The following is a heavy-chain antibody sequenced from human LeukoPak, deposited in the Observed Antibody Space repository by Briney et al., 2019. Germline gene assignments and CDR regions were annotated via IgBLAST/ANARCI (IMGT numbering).Heavy chain of an antibody. CDR1: GFTFSGSA. Sequence: PGGSLRLSCAASGFTFSGSAMHWVRQAPGKGLEWVAFIRYDGSNKYYADSVKGRFTISRDNSKNTLYLQMNSLRAEDTAVYYCAKGQSGYYDSSGSPDFDYWGQGTLVTVSS. V-gene: IGHV3-30*02. J-gene: IGHJ4*02. CDR3: AKGQSGYYDSSGSPDFDY. D-gene: IGHD3-22*01. CDR2: IRYDGSNK.